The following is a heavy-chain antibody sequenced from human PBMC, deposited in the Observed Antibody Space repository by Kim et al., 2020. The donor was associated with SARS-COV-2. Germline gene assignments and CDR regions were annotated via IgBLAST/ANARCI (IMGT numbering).Heavy chain of an antibody. CDR2: VYHSGTT. Sequence: SETLSLTCTVSGGSLISTVYYWGWHRQCPGKGLQWIVTVYHSGTTYYSLTLRIPLTIAADKSTNHFSLPPSSVTAADAADYYCATPRWRRRWFYPCGQGT. CDR1: GGSLISTVYY. CDR3: ATPRWRRRWFYP. J-gene: IGHJ5*02. V-gene: IGHV4-39*02.